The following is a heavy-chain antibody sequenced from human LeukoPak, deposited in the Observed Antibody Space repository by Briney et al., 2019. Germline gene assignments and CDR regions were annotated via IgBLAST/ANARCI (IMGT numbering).Heavy chain of an antibody. CDR2: IIPIFGTV. CDR3: ARSLFRFLEWSYRSYYYYYMDV. J-gene: IGHJ6*03. V-gene: IGHV1-69*06. CDR1: GGTFSSYA. D-gene: IGHD3-3*01. Sequence: SVKVSCKASGGTFSSYAISWVRQAPGQGLEWMGGIIPIFGTVNYAQKFQGRVTITADKSTSTAYMELSSLRSEDTAVYYCARSLFRFLEWSYRSYYYYYMDVWGKGTTVTVS.